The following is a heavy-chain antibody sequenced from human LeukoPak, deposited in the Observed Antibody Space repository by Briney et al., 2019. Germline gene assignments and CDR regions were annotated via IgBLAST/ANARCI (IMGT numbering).Heavy chain of an antibody. V-gene: IGHV4-31*03. CDR2: IYYSGST. CDR3: VRVRYCSGGSCYSPYYYYYMDV. Sequence: SQTLSLTCTVSGGSISSGGYYWSWIRQHPGKGLEWIGYIYYSGSTYYNPSLKSRVTISVDTSKNQFSLKLSSVTAADTAVYYCVRVRYCSGGSCYSPYYYYYMDVWGKGTTVTVSS. CDR1: GGSISSGGYY. D-gene: IGHD2-15*01. J-gene: IGHJ6*03.